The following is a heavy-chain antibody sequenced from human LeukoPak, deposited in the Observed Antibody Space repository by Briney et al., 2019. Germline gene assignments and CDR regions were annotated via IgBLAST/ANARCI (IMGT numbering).Heavy chain of an antibody. CDR3: ARDEGGTTLDY. CDR1: GFTFSSHA. CDR2: ISYDGSNK. Sequence: PGRSLRLSCAASGFTFSSHAMHWVRQAPGKGLEWVAVISYDGSNKYYADSVKGRFTISRDNSKNTLYLQMNSLRAEDTAVYYCARDEGGTTLDYWGQGTLVTVSS. J-gene: IGHJ4*02. D-gene: IGHD1-1*01. V-gene: IGHV3-30*04.